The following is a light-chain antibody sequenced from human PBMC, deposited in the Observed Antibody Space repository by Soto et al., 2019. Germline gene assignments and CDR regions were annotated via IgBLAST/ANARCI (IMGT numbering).Light chain of an antibody. J-gene: IGKJ1*01. V-gene: IGKV1-5*03. CDR2: KTA. Sequence: DIHMTQSPSNLSASVGDSVTITCRARQSLTMLCAWYKQKPGKPPNLVIYKTASLDSGVPSRFSGSGSGTAFTLTINSLQPDDVSTYYCEHWTDYAWTFDQGTEVEVK. CDR1: QSLTML. CDR3: EHWTDYAWT.